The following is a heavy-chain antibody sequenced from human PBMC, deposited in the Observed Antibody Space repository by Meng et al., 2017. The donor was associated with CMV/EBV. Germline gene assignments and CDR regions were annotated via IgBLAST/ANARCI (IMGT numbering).Heavy chain of an antibody. CDR2: IYYSGST. J-gene: IGHJ4*02. V-gene: IGHV4-39*01. Sequence: GSLRLSCTVSGGPISSSSYYWGWIRQPPGKGLEWIGSIYYSGSTYYNPSLKSRVTISVDTSKNQFSLKLSSVTAADTAVYYCARGTANWGLYFDYWGQGTLVTVSS. CDR3: ARGTANWGLYFDY. CDR1: GGPISSSSYY. D-gene: IGHD7-27*01.